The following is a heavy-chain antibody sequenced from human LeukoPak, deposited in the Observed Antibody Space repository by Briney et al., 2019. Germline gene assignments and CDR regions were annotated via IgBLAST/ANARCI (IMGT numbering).Heavy chain of an antibody. D-gene: IGHD2-2*01. CDR2: IIPIFGTA. CDR1: GGTFSSYA. Sequence: SVKVSCKASGGTFSSYAISWVRQAPGQGLEWMGGIIPIFGTANYAQKLQGRVTMTTDTSTSTAYMELRSLRSDDTAVYYCARVGVDIVVVPAAEIDYWGQGTLVTVSS. J-gene: IGHJ4*02. V-gene: IGHV1-69*05. CDR3: ARVGVDIVVVPAAEIDY.